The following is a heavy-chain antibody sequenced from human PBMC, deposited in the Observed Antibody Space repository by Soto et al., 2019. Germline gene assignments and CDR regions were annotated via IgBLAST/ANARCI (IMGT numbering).Heavy chain of an antibody. CDR1: GFAFSSYS. D-gene: IGHD4-17*01. CDR3: ARSPPSYGAY. V-gene: IGHV3-21*01. Sequence: GGSLRLSCAASGFAFSSYSMKWVRQAPWKGLEWVSSISSSSTYIYYADSVKGRFTISRDNAKNSLYLQMNSLRAEDTAVYYCARSPPSYGAYWGQGTLVTVSS. J-gene: IGHJ4*02. CDR2: ISSSSTYI.